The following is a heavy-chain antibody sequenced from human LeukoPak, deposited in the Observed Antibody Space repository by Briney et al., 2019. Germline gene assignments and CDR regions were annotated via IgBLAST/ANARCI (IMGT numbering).Heavy chain of an antibody. CDR2: ISYDGSNK. D-gene: IGHD3-10*01. V-gene: IGHV3-30*18. CDR1: GFTFSTYS. CDR3: AKDGYYYGSGSHEYFQH. Sequence: GGSLRLSCAASGFTFSTYSMNWVRQAPGKGLEWVAVISYDGSNKYYADSVKGRFTISRDNSKNTLYLQMNSLRAEDTAVYYCAKDGYYYGSGSHEYFQHWGQGTLVTVSS. J-gene: IGHJ1*01.